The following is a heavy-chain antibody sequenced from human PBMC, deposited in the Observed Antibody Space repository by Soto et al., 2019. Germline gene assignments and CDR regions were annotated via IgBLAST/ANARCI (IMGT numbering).Heavy chain of an antibody. CDR3: AHAYGGTSWPNDAFDV. V-gene: IGHV2-5*02. Sequence: QITLKESGPTLVKPTQTLTLTCTFSGFSLSADGVGVGWIRQPPGKALEWLALIYWDDDQRYSPPLKTRLTITKAASKNQVVLTMTNMDPVDTATYYCAHAYGGTSWPNDAFDVWGQGTVVTVSS. D-gene: IGHD2-2*01. J-gene: IGHJ3*01. CDR1: GFSLSADGVG. CDR2: IYWDDDQ.